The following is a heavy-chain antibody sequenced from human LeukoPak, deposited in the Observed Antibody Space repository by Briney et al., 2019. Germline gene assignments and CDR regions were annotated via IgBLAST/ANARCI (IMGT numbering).Heavy chain of an antibody. Sequence: GGSLRLSCAASGFTVSSNYMSWVRQAPGKGLEWVSFIYSGTTHYSDSVKGRFTISRDNAKNSLYLQMNSLRAEDTAVYYCARVEESASFDPWGQGTLVTVSS. CDR1: GFTVSSNY. CDR2: IYSGTT. J-gene: IGHJ5*02. D-gene: IGHD3-3*01. V-gene: IGHV3-53*01. CDR3: ARVEESASFDP.